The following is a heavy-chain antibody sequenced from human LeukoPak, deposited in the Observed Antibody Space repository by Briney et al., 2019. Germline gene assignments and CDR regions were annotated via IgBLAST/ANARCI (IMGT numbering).Heavy chain of an antibody. D-gene: IGHD3-22*01. CDR3: ARDTYYYDSSGYYPNYYYGMDV. J-gene: IGHJ6*02. V-gene: IGHV4-34*01. CDR1: GGSFSGYY. Sequence: PSETLSLTCAVYGGSFSGYYWSWIRQPPGKGLEWIGEINHSGSTNYNPSLKSRVTMSVDTSKNQFSLKLSSVTAADTAVYYCARDTYYYDSSGYYPNYYYGMDVWGQGTTVTVSS. CDR2: INHSGST.